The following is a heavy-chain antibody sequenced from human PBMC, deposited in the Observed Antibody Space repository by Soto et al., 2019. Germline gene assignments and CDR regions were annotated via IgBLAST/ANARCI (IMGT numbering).Heavy chain of an antibody. CDR2: ISAYNGNT. D-gene: IGHD3-16*01. Sequence: QVQLVQSGAEVKKPGASVKVSCKASGYTFTSYGISWVRQAPGQGLEWMGWISAYNGNTNYAQKLQVRVTMTTDTSTSTAYMELRSLRSDDTAVYYCARDGALGENYYSYGMDVWGQGTTVTVSS. V-gene: IGHV1-18*01. CDR1: GYTFTSYG. CDR3: ARDGALGENYYSYGMDV. J-gene: IGHJ6*01.